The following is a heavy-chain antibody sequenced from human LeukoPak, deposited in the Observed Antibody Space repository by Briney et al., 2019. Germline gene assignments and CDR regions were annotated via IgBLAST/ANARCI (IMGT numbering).Heavy chain of an antibody. CDR1: RYTFTGYY. V-gene: IGHV1-2*02. Sequence: ASVKVSCKASRYTFTGYYMHWVRQAPGQGLEWMGWINPNSGGTNYAQKFQGRVTMTRDTSISTAYMELSRLRSDDTAVYYCARVDTPRALYDYWGQGTLVTVSS. CDR2: INPNSGGT. CDR3: ARVDTPRALYDY. J-gene: IGHJ4*02. D-gene: IGHD5-18*01.